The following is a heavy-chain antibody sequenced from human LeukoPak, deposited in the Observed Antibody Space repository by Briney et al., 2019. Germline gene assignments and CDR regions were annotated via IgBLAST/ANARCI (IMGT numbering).Heavy chain of an antibody. CDR3: ARGGGSSDWPDI. V-gene: IGHV4-59*01. CDR2: IYYSGST. J-gene: IGHJ3*02. D-gene: IGHD6-19*01. CDR1: GGSISSNY. Sequence: SETLSLTCTVSGGSISSNYWSWIRQPPGKGLEWIGYIYYSGSTNYNPSLKSRVTISVDTSKNQFSLKLTSVTAADTAVYYCARGGGSSDWPDIWGQGTMVTVSS.